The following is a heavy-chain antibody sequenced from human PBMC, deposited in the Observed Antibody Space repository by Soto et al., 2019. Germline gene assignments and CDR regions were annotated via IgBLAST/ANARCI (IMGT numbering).Heavy chain of an antibody. CDR2: IWYDGSNK. D-gene: IGHD2-2*02. J-gene: IGHJ6*02. V-gene: IGHV3-33*01. CDR3: ARAGPPVVPAAIRSYYYYGMDV. Sequence: QRLSCAASGFTFSSYGMHWVRQAPGKGLEWVAVIWYDGSNKYYADSVKGRFTISRDNSKNTLYLQMNSLRAEDTAVYYCARAGPPVVPAAIRSYYYYGMDVWGQGTTVTVSS. CDR1: GFTFSSYG.